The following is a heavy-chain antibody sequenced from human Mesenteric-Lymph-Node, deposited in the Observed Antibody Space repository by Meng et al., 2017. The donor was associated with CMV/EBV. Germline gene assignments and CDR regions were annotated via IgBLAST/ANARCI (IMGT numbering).Heavy chain of an antibody. V-gene: IGHV1-69*06. CDR3: ARTDLGYCSGGSCYVGGY. J-gene: IGHJ4*02. CDR1: GGTFSSYA. Sequence: SVKVSCKASGGTFSSYAISWVRQAPGQGLEWMGGIIPIFGTANYAQKFQGRVTITADKSTSTAYMELSSLRSEDTAVYYCARTDLGYCSGGSCYVGGYWGQGTLVTVSS. CDR2: IIPIFGTA. D-gene: IGHD2-15*01.